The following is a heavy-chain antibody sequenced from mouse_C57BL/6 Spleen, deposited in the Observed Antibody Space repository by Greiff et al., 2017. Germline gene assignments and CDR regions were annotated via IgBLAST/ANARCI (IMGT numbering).Heavy chain of an antibody. V-gene: IGHV1-74*01. J-gene: IGHJ4*01. Sequence: QVHVKQPGAELVKPGASVKVSCKASGYTFTSYWMHWVKQRPGQGLEWIGRIHPSDSDTNYNQKFKGKATLTVDKSSSTAYMQLSSLTSEDSAVYYWAIHRDGYDTSYAMDYWGQGTSVTVSS. CDR1: GYTFTSYW. D-gene: IGHD2-2*01. CDR3: AIHRDGYDTSYAMDY. CDR2: IHPSDSDT.